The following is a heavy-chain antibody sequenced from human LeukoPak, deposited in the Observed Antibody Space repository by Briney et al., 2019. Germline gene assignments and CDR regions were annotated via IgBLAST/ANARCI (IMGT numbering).Heavy chain of an antibody. CDR2: ISSNGGST. D-gene: IGHD3-10*01. J-gene: IGHJ4*02. Sequence: GGSLRLCCAASGFTFSSYAMHWVRQAPGKGLEYVSAISSNGGSTYYANSVKGRFTISRDNSKNTLYLQMGSLRAEDMAVYYCARDPPRGARGVIISYFDYWGQGTLVTVSS. CDR1: GFTFSSYA. V-gene: IGHV3-64*01. CDR3: ARDPPRGARGVIISYFDY.